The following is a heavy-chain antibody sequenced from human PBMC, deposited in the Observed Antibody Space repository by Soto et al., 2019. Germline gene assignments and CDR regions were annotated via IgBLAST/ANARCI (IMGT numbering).Heavy chain of an antibody. CDR1: GCRLDDFG. CDR3: ARDGGVAVAVDAFDI. V-gene: IGHV3-20*04. CDR2: ITWNGVTT. D-gene: IGHD6-19*01. Sequence: EEQLVESGGGVVRPGGSLTLACEASGCRLDDFGMGWVRQAQGRGLEWASGITWNGVTTGYVKSVKARFTISRDNAKNSLYLQMGSLRAEDTAIYYCARDGGVAVAVDAFDIWGQGTMVSVSS. J-gene: IGHJ3*02.